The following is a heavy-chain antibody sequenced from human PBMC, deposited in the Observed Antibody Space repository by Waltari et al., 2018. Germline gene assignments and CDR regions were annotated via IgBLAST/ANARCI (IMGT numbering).Heavy chain of an antibody. D-gene: IGHD7-27*01. V-gene: IGHV1-18*01. J-gene: IGHJ6*02. Sequence: QVQLVQSGGEVKKPGDSVKDTCTASGYTFTTHGISWVRQAPGQGLEWMGWIRVENGNTNYAQHLQGRVTMTADTSTSTAYMELRSLRSDDTAVYYCARPSLGQYYYYGMEVWGQGTAVTVSS. CDR1: GYTFTTHG. CDR2: IRVENGNT. CDR3: ARPSLGQYYYYGMEV.